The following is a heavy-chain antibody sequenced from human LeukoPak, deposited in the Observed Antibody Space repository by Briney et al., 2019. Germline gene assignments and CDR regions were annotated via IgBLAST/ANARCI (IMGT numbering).Heavy chain of an antibody. CDR1: GYSFTSYW. Sequence: GESLKTSCKGSGYSFTSYWIGRVRQMPGKGLEWMGIIYPGDSDTRYSPSFQGQVTISADKSISTAYLQWSSLKASDTAMYYCARQPFMFRGVIDTAPDYWGQGTLVTVSS. CDR3: ARQPFMFRGVIDTAPDY. D-gene: IGHD3-16*02. V-gene: IGHV5-51*01. CDR2: IYPGDSDT. J-gene: IGHJ4*02.